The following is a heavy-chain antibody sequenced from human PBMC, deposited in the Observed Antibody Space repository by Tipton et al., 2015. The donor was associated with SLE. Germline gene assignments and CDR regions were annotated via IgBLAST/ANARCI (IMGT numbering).Heavy chain of an antibody. J-gene: IGHJ3*02. CDR1: GFTFSSYG. Sequence: SGFTFSSYGMHWVRQAPGKGLEWVAVIWYDGSNKYYADSVKGRFTISRDNSKNTLYLQMNSLRAEDTAVYYCARETGYYDSSGIDAFDIWGQGTMVTVSS. V-gene: IGHV3-33*01. D-gene: IGHD3-22*01. CDR3: ARETGYYDSSGIDAFDI. CDR2: IWYDGSNK.